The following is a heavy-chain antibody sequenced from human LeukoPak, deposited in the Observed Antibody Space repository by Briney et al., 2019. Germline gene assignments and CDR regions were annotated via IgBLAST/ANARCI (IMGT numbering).Heavy chain of an antibody. D-gene: IGHD3-22*01. CDR1: GFTVRAIY. J-gene: IGHJ3*02. Sequence: PGGSLRLSCAASGFTVRAIYRSSVRQAPGKGLEWVSVIYSGGSTYYADSVKGRFTISRDNSKNTLYLQMNSLRAEDTALYYCARGRYDSSGYYVYDSFFMWGQGTMVTVSS. CDR2: IYSGGST. V-gene: IGHV3-53*01. CDR3: ARGRYDSSGYYVYDSFFM.